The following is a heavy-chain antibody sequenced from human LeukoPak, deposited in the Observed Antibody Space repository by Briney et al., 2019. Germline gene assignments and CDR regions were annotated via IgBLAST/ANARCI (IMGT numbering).Heavy chain of an antibody. CDR2: INWNGGST. CDR3: AREVLHSSSWGAYYYYYMDV. Sequence: PGGSLRLSCAASGFTFDDYGMSWVRQAPGKGLEWVSGINWNGGSTGYADSVKGRFTISRDNAKNSLYLQMNSLRAEDTALYYCAREVLHSSSWGAYYYYYMDVWGKGTTVTVSS. D-gene: IGHD6-13*01. V-gene: IGHV3-20*04. J-gene: IGHJ6*03. CDR1: GFTFDDYG.